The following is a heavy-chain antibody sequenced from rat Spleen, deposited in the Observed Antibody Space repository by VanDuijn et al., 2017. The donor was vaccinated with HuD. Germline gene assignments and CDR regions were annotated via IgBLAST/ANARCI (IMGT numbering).Heavy chain of an antibody. Sequence: EVQLVESGGDLVQPGRSLKLSCAASGFTFSDYNMAWVRQAPKKGLEWVATIIYDGSRTFYRDSVKGRFTISRDNTQNTLYLQMDSLRSEDTATYYCARRHYGYTDYFDYWGQGVMVTVSS. CDR3: ARRHYGYTDYFDY. CDR2: IIYDGSRT. J-gene: IGHJ2*01. CDR1: GFTFSDYN. V-gene: IGHV5S10*01. D-gene: IGHD1-9*01.